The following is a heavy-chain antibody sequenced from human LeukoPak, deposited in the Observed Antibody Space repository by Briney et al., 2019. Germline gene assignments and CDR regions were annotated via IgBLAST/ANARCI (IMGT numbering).Heavy chain of an antibody. J-gene: IGHJ3*02. D-gene: IGHD3-3*01. Sequence: ASVKVSCKASGYTFTGYYMHWVRQAPGQGLGWMGWINPNSGGTNYAQKFQGRATMTRDTSISTAYMELSRLRSDDTAVYYCARVVTYYDFWSGSRSPFDIWGQGTMVTVSS. CDR3: ARVVTYYDFWSGSRSPFDI. V-gene: IGHV1-2*02. CDR1: GYTFTGYY. CDR2: INPNSGGT.